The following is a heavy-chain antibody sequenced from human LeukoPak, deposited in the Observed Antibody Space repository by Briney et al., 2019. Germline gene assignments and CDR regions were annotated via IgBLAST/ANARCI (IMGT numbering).Heavy chain of an antibody. D-gene: IGHD6-13*01. CDR2: INPNSGGT. Sequence: ASVKVSCKASGYTFTGYYMHWVRQAPGQGLEWMGRINPNSGGTNYAQKFQGRVTMTRDTSISTAYMELSRLRSDDTPVYYCASHLYSSSWSDAFDIWGQGTMVTVSS. CDR1: GYTFTGYY. J-gene: IGHJ3*02. CDR3: ASHLYSSSWSDAFDI. V-gene: IGHV1-2*06.